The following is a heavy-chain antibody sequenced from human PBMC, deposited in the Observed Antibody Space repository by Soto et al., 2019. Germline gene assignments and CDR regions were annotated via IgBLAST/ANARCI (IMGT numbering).Heavy chain of an antibody. CDR1: GFTFSSYG. Sequence: GGSLRLSCAASGFTFSSYGMHWVRQAPGKGLEWVAVISYDGSNKYYADSVKGRFTISRDNSKNTLYLQMNSLRAEDTAVYYCAKDLEVPAAMDWFDPWGQGTLVTVSS. J-gene: IGHJ5*02. V-gene: IGHV3-30*18. CDR2: ISYDGSNK. CDR3: AKDLEVPAAMDWFDP. D-gene: IGHD2-2*01.